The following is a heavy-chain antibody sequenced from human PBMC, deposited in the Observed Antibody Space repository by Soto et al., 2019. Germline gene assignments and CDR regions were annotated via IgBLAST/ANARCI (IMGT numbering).Heavy chain of an antibody. CDR1: GYTFTSYG. V-gene: IGHV1-18*04. Sequence: AASVKVSCKASGYTFTSYGISWVRQAPGQGLEWMGWIGAYNGNTNYAQKLQGRVTMTTDTSTSTAYMELRSLRSDGTAVYYCARDLTVGATHNWFDPWGQGTLVTVSS. J-gene: IGHJ5*02. CDR2: IGAYNGNT. CDR3: ARDLTVGATHNWFDP. D-gene: IGHD1-26*01.